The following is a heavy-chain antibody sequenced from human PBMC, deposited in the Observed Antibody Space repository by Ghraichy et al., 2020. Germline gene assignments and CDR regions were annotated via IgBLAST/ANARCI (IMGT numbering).Heavy chain of an antibody. J-gene: IGHJ3*02. D-gene: IGHD2/OR15-2a*01. CDR1: GFSFSAYS. V-gene: IGHV3-64*02. Sequence: GESLNISCAASGFSFSAYSMHWVRQAPGKGLEYVSAISRDGSSTYYADSVKGRFIISRDNAKNTLFLQMGSLRVEDMAVYHCAKVQCNSCANPPAYDAFDIWGQGTMVTVSS. CDR3: AKVQCNSCANPPAYDAFDI. CDR2: ISRDGSST.